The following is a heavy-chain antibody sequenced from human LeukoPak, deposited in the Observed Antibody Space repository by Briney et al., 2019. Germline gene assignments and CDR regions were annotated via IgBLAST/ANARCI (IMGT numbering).Heavy chain of an antibody. D-gene: IGHD6-19*01. J-gene: IGHJ2*01. Sequence: PSGTLSLTCAVSGRSISSSNWWSWVRQPPGKGLEWIGEIYHSGSTNYNPSLKSRVTISVDKSKNQFSLKLSSVTAADTAVYYCARGRGGSGWYYWYFDLWGRGTLVTVSS. CDR1: GRSISSSNW. CDR3: ARGRGGSGWYYWYFDL. CDR2: IYHSGST. V-gene: IGHV4-4*02.